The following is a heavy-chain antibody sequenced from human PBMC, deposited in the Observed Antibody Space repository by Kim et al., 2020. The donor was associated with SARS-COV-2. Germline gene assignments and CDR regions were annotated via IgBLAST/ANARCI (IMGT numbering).Heavy chain of an antibody. J-gene: IGHJ4*02. CDR2: IYYSGST. V-gene: IGHV4-39*07. CDR3: ARAEVRAGTPPVLPYDY. CDR1: GGSISSSSYY. D-gene: IGHD6-19*01. Sequence: SETLSLTCTVSGGSISSSSYYWGWIRQPPGKGLEWIGSIYYSGSTYYNPSLKSRVTISVDTSKNQFSLKLSSVTAADTAVYYCARAEVRAGTPPVLPYDYWGQGTLVTVSS.